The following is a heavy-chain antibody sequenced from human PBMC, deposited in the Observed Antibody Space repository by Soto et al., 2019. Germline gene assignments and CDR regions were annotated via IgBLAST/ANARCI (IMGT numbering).Heavy chain of an antibody. CDR1: GFSFSSYW. D-gene: IGHD6-19*01. CDR3: ERDRIAVAGTSSY. J-gene: IGHJ4*02. V-gene: IGHV3-7*01. CDR2: IKQDGSEK. Sequence: LRLSCAASGFSFSSYWMSWVRQAPGKGLEWVANIKQDGSEKYYVDSVKGRFTISRDNAKNSLYLQMNSLRAEDTAVYYCERDRIAVAGTSSYWGQGTLVTVSS.